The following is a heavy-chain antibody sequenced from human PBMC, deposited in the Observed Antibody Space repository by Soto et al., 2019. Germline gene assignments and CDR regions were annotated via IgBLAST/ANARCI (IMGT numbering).Heavy chain of an antibody. D-gene: IGHD6-13*01. CDR1: GYTFTSYG. Sequence: QVQLVQSGAEVKKPGASVKVSCKASGYTFTSYGISWVRHAPGQGLEWMGWISAYNGNTNYAQKLQGRVTMTTDTSTSTAYMELRSLSSDDTAVYYCARDQEQQLVRGGDAFDIWGQGTMVTVSS. J-gene: IGHJ3*02. CDR3: ARDQEQQLVRGGDAFDI. V-gene: IGHV1-18*01. CDR2: ISAYNGNT.